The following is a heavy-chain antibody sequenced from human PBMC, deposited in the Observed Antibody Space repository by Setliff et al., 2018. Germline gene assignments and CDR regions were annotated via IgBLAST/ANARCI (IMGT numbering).Heavy chain of an antibody. CDR3: ARTGTYRYFDY. D-gene: IGHD1-1*01. V-gene: IGHV4-59*08. Sequence: PSETLSLTCTVSGGSISGASIRSYYWSWIRQPPGKGLEFIGYVYYSGTTNYDPSLKSRVTISLDTSKNQFSLNLTSVTAADTAVYYCARTGTYRYFDYWGQGALVTVSS. J-gene: IGHJ4*02. CDR1: GGSISGASIRSYY. CDR2: VYYSGTT.